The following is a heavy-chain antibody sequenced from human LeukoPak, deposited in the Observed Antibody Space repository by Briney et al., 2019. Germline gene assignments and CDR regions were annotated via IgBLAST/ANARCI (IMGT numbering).Heavy chain of an antibody. V-gene: IGHV1-46*01. CDR1: GYTFTSYY. CDR2: INPSGGNT. Sequence: ASVKVSCKASGYTFTSYYMHWVRQAPGQGLEWMGIINPSGGNTNYAQKFQGSVTMTRDTSTSTVFMEVNSLRSEDTAMYYCAREGPGSGCFFDYWGQGTLVTVSS. D-gene: IGHD6-19*01. J-gene: IGHJ4*02. CDR3: AREGPGSGCFFDY.